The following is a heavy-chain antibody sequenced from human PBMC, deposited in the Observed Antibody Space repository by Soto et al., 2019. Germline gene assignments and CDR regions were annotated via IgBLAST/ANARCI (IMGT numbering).Heavy chain of an antibody. Sequence: GASVKVSCKASRYTLTNFYIHWLRQAPGQGLEWMGIINPSGGSTTYPQKFQGRVTMTRDTSTSTVHMELITLRSGDTAVYYCARSQVGRTLDVWGPGTTVTVSS. V-gene: IGHV1-46*01. CDR1: RYTLTNFY. J-gene: IGHJ6*02. CDR2: INPSGGST. D-gene: IGHD1-26*01. CDR3: ARSQVGRTLDV.